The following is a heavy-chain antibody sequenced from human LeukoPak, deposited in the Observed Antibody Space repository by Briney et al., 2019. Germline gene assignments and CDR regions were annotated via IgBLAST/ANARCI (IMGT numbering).Heavy chain of an antibody. V-gene: IGHV3-30*03. Sequence: GGSLRLSCVASGFTFSSYSMNWVRQAPGKGLEWVAVISYDGNNKYYADSVKGRFTISRDNSKNTLSLQMNSLRAEDTAVYYCARDLSVLDSSGYMDQWGQGTLVTVSS. CDR1: GFTFSSYS. CDR2: ISYDGNNK. J-gene: IGHJ4*02. CDR3: ARDLSVLDSSGYMDQ. D-gene: IGHD3-22*01.